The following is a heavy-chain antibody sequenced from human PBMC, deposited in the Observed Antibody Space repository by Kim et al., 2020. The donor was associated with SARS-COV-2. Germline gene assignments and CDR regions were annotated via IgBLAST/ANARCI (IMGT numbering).Heavy chain of an antibody. D-gene: IGHD6-25*01. Sequence: VKGRLTNSRDNSKNTLYLHMHSLRAEDTAMYYCARVQAALTPSPPSAAFDIWGQGTTVTVSS. CDR3: ARVQAALTPSPPSAAFDI. J-gene: IGHJ3*02. V-gene: IGHV3-30*07.